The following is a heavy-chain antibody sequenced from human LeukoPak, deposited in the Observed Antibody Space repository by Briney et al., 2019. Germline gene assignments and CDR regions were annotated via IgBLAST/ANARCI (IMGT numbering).Heavy chain of an antibody. V-gene: IGHV3-7*01. J-gene: IGHJ4*02. Sequence: PGGSLRLSCVVSGFTFSSYWMSWVRQAPGKGLEWVANIKPDGSDEYYVDSVKGRFTISRDNAKNSLHLQMNSLRAEDTAVYYCARTSYDSSGYDLGDYWGQGTLVTVPS. CDR3: ARTSYDSSGYDLGDY. CDR1: GFTFSSYW. CDR2: IKPDGSDE. D-gene: IGHD3-22*01.